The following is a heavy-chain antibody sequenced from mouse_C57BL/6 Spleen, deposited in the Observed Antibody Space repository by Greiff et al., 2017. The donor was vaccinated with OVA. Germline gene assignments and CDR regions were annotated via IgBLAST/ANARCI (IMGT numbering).Heavy chain of an antibody. V-gene: IGHV1-50*01. CDR2: IDPSDSYT. Sequence: VQLQQSGAELVKPGASVKLSCKASGYTFTSYWMQWVKQRPGQGLEWIGEIDPSDSYTNYNQKFKGKATLTVDTSSSTAYMQLSSLTSEDSAVYYCEIYDDGFAYWGQGTLVTVSA. CDR1: GYTFTSYW. CDR3: EIYDDGFAY. D-gene: IGHD1-3*01. J-gene: IGHJ3*01.